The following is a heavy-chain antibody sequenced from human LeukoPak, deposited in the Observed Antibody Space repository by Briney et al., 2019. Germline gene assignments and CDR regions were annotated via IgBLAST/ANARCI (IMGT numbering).Heavy chain of an antibody. D-gene: IGHD5-18*01. J-gene: IGHJ4*02. CDR2: INHSGST. CDR1: GGSFSGYY. Sequence: SETLSLTCAVYGGSFSGYYWSWIRQPPGKGLEWIGEINHSGSTNYNPSLKSRVTISVDTSKNQFSLKLSSVTAADTAAYYCAGRYSYGYVGYWGQGTLVTVSS. CDR3: AGRYSYGYVGY. V-gene: IGHV4-34*01.